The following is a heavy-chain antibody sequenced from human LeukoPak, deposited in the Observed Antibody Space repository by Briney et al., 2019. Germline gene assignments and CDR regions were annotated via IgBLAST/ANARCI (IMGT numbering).Heavy chain of an antibody. J-gene: IGHJ4*02. CDR1: GFTFSSYA. CDR2: ISYDGSNK. D-gene: IGHD2-15*01. CDR3: ASSPKFGSQDY. V-gene: IGHV3-30-3*01. Sequence: PGGSLRLSCAASGFTFSSYAMHWVRQAPGKGLEWVAVISYDGSNKYYADSVKGRFTISRDNSKNTLYLQMNSLRAEDTAVYYCASSPKFGSQDYWGQGTLVTVSS.